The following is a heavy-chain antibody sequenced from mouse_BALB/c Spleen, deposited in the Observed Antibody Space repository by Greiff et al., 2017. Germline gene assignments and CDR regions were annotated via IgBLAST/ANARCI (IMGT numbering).Heavy chain of an antibody. CDR2: ISSGSSTI. V-gene: IGHV5-17*02. CDR3: GYDAGFPMDY. CDR1: GFTFSSFG. D-gene: IGHD2-12*01. Sequence: EVHLVESGGGLVKPGGSLKLSCAASGFTFSSFGMHWVRQAPEKGLEWVAYISSGSSTIYYADTVKGRFTISRDNPKNTLFLQMTSLRSEDTAMYYCGYDAGFPMDYWGQGTSVTVSS. J-gene: IGHJ4*01.